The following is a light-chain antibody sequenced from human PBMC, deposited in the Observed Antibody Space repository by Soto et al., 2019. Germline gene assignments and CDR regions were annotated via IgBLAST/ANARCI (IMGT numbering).Light chain of an antibody. CDR1: QSIRSER. CDR2: DAS. V-gene: IGKV3D-20*02. J-gene: IGKJ5*01. Sequence: KTTLSCRGSQSIRSERLAWYQQKPGQAPRLVIFDASNRASGMPERFSGSGSGTDFPLTTARLEPQYFPVYYCPESNGAGIPLGLGTRVEIK. CDR3: PESNGAGIP.